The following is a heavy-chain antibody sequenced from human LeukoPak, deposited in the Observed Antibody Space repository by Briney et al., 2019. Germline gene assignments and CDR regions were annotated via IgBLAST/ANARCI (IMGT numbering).Heavy chain of an antibody. V-gene: IGHV3-9*03. D-gene: IGHD2-21*02. CDR3: AKTSTSYCAGDCLPGYFDL. Sequence: PGGSLRLSCAGPGFTFDDYAMRWVRQAPGKGLEWVSGIYWNRGSIRYAASVKGRFTISRDNAKNSLYLQMNSLRAEDMALYYCAKTSTSYCAGDCLPGYFDLWGRGTLVTVSS. J-gene: IGHJ2*01. CDR2: IYWNRGSI. CDR1: GFTFDDYA.